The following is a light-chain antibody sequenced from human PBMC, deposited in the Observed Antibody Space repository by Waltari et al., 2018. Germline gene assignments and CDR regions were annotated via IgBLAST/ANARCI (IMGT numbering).Light chain of an antibody. Sequence: DIVMTQSPDSLAVSLGERATINCKSSQNILYSANNKNYLSWLQQKPGQPPKLLIYSAAPAASGVPELFSGSGSGTDFTLTINSLQAEDVAVYYCQQYYSAPITFGQGTRLEIK. CDR3: QQYYSAPIT. J-gene: IGKJ5*01. V-gene: IGKV4-1*01. CDR1: QNILYSANNKNY. CDR2: SAA.